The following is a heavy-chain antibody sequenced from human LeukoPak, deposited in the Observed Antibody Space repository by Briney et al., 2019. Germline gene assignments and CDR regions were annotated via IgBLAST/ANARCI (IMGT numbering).Heavy chain of an antibody. D-gene: IGHD3-3*01. V-gene: IGHV3-23*01. CDR2: ITANGDAT. J-gene: IGHJ4*02. CDR3: ATFGVIVRNNYLDY. Sequence: GGSLRLSCVGSGFIFRSYAVTWVRQAPGKGLEWVSSITANGDATYYAGSVKGRFTISRDNSKNTLYLQMSSLRAEDTGIYYCATFGVIVRNNYLDYWGQGALVAVSS. CDR1: GFIFRSYA.